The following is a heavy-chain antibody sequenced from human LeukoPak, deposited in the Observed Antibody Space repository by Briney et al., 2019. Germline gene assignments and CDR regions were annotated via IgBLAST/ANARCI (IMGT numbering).Heavy chain of an antibody. CDR3: ARVYFWSGYFDY. D-gene: IGHD3-3*01. Sequence: GGSLRLSRVASGFTFSSYAMHWVRQAPGKGLEYVSAISSNGATTYYANSVKGRFSISRDNSKNTVYLQMGSLRAEDMAVYYCARVYFWSGYFDYWGQGTLVTVSS. V-gene: IGHV3-64*01. CDR1: GFTFSSYA. J-gene: IGHJ4*02. CDR2: ISSNGATT.